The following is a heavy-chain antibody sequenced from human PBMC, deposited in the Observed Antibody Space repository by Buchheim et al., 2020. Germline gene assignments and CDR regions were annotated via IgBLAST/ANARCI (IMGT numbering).Heavy chain of an antibody. D-gene: IGHD3-10*01. CDR1: GGSTSSGDHH. V-gene: IGHV4-30-4*01. CDR2: IYYSGTA. J-gene: IGHJ5*02. Sequence: QVQLQESGPGLVKPSQTLSLTCAVSGGSTSSGDHHWSWIRQPPGKGLEWIAYIYYSGTAYYNPSLKSRVTITADTSKNPFSLELTSVTAADTAVYYCARRYGSGGYTDWFDPWGQGTL. CDR3: ARRYGSGGYTDWFDP.